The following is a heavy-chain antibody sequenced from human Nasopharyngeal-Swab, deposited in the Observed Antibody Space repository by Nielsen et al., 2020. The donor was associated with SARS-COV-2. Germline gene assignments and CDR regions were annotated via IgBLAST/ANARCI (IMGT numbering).Heavy chain of an antibody. CDR3: ARSSGYDYGMDV. CDR1: GFTFSSYG. V-gene: IGHV3-53*01. D-gene: IGHD3-22*01. J-gene: IGHJ6*02. Sequence: GGSLRLSCAASGFTFSSYGMHWVRQAPGKGLEWVSVIYSGGSTYYADSVKGRFTISRDNSKNTLYLQMNSLRAEDTAVYYCARSSGYDYGMDVWGQGTTVTVSS. CDR2: IYSGGST.